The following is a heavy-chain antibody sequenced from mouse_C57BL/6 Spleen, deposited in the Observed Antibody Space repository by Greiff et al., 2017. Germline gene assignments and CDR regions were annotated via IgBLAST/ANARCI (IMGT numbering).Heavy chain of an antibody. J-gene: IGHJ2*01. Sequence: VKLMESGAELARPGASVKMSCKASGYTFTSYTMHWVKQRPGQGLEWIGYINPSSGYTKYNQKFKDKATLTADKSSSTAYMQLSSLTSEDSAVYYCARILDGYYRYWGQGTTLTVSS. V-gene: IGHV1-4*01. D-gene: IGHD2-3*01. CDR1: GYTFTSYT. CDR3: ARILDGYYRY. CDR2: INPSSGYT.